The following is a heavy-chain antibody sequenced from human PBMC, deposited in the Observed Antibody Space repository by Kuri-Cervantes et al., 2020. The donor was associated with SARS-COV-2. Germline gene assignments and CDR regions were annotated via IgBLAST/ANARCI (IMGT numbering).Heavy chain of an antibody. V-gene: IGHV3-48*01. D-gene: IGHD5-18*01. CDR2: ISSSSNTI. Sequence: GESLKISCVASGFTFSRYSMNWVRQAPGKGLELVSYISSSSNTIYYADSVKGRSTISRDNAKNSLYLQMNSLRAEDTAVYYCARGFSGYSYGDAFDIWGQGTMVTVSS. J-gene: IGHJ3*02. CDR1: GFTFSRYS. CDR3: ARGFSGYSYGDAFDI.